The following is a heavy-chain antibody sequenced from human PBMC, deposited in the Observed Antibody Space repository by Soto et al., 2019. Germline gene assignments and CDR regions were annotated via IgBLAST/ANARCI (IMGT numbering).Heavy chain of an antibody. CDR2: ISAYNSNT. Sequence: QGQLVQSGAEVKKPGASVKVSCKASGYTFTDFGISWVRQAPGQGLEWMGWISAYNSNTNYAQKVQGRVTMTTDTXTXXAYMELTNLTSDDTAVYYCARDSGNLGNWAYLFDYWGQGTLVTVYS. CDR1: GYTFTDFG. CDR3: ARDSGNLGNWAYLFDY. D-gene: IGHD7-27*01. V-gene: IGHV1-18*01. J-gene: IGHJ4*02.